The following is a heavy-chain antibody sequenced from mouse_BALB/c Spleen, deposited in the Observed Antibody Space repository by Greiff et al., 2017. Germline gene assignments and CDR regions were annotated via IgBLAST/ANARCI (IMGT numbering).Heavy chain of an antibody. CDR3: ASQVRRYAMDY. V-gene: IGHV2-2*02. D-gene: IGHD2-14*01. Sequence: VQLQQSGPGLVQPSQSLSITCTVSGFSLTSYGVHWVRQSPGKGLEWLGVIWSGGSTDYNAAFISRLSISKDNSKSQVFFKMNSLQANDTAIYYCASQVRRYAMDYWGQGTSVTVSS. CDR1: GFSLTSYG. J-gene: IGHJ4*01. CDR2: IWSGGST.